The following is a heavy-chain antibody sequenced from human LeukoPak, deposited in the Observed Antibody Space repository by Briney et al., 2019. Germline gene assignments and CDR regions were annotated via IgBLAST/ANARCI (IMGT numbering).Heavy chain of an antibody. CDR2: ISGSGGST. D-gene: IGHD3-22*01. Sequence: GGSLRLSCAASGFTFSSYAMSWVRQAPGKGLEWVSAISGSGGSTYYADSVKGRFTISRDSSKNTLYLQMNSLRAEDTAVYYCAKDPNYYDSSGYYWAMANWGQGTLVTVSS. J-gene: IGHJ4*02. CDR3: AKDPNYYDSSGYYWAMAN. V-gene: IGHV3-23*01. CDR1: GFTFSSYA.